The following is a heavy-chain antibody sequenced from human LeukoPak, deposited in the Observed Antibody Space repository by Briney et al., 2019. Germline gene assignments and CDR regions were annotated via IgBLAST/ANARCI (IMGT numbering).Heavy chain of an antibody. D-gene: IGHD3-22*01. CDR1: GYTFTSYG. J-gene: IGHJ4*02. CDR2: ISGYNGNT. Sequence: ASVKVSCKASGYTFTSYGIIWVRQAPGQGLEWMGWISGYNGNTNYAQKLQGRVTMTTDTSTSTAYMELRSLRSDDTAVFYCARVRDYYYDTTTYYYFDYWGQGTLVTVSS. V-gene: IGHV1-18*01. CDR3: ARVRDYYYDTTTYYYFDY.